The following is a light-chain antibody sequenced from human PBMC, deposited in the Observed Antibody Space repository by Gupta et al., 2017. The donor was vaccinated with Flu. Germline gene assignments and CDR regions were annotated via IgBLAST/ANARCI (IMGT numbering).Light chain of an antibody. CDR2: AAS. Sequence: DIQMTQSPSSLSASVGDRVIITCRASQGISNYLAWYQQKPGKVPKLLIYAASTLQSGVPSRFSGSGSGTDFTLTISRLQPEDVATYYCQKYNRAPRTFGQGTKVEIK. CDR1: QGISNY. CDR3: QKYNRAPRT. V-gene: IGKV1-27*01. J-gene: IGKJ1*01.